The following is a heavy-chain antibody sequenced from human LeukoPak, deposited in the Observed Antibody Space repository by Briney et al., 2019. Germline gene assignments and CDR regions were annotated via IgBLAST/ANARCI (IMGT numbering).Heavy chain of an antibody. Sequence: PGGSLRLSCAAFGFTFSTYWFHWVRQAPGKGLIWVSRINEDGSTINYADSVRGRFAISRDNAKNTLYLEMNSLRAEDTAVYYCARDLSGRDDYWGQGTLVTVSS. CDR2: INEDGSTI. J-gene: IGHJ4*02. CDR1: GFTFSTYW. V-gene: IGHV3-74*01. D-gene: IGHD7-27*01. CDR3: ARDLSGRDDY.